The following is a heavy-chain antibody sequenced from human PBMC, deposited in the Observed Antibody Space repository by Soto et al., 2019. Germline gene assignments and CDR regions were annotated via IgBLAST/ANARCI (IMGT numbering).Heavy chain of an antibody. CDR2: ISSSSSTI. CDR3: ARDPGDAIDY. Sequence: GGSLRLSCAASGFTFSSYSMNWVRQAPGKGLEWVSYISSSSSTIYYADSVKGRFTISRDNAKNSLYLQMNSLRAEDTAVYYCARDPGDAIDYWGQGTLVTVSS. V-gene: IGHV3-48*01. CDR1: GFTFSSYS. D-gene: IGHD3-16*01. J-gene: IGHJ4*02.